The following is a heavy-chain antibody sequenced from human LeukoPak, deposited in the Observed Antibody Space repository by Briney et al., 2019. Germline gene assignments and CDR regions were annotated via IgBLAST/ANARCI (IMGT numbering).Heavy chain of an antibody. V-gene: IGHV4-30-4*01. CDR2: IYYSGST. J-gene: IGHJ3*02. CDR1: GGSISSGDYY. Sequence: PSQTLSLTCTVSGGSISSGDYYWSWIRQPPEKGLEWIGYIYYSGSTYYNPSLKSRVTISVDTSKNQFSLKLSSVTAADTAVYYCARAPGYSDAFDIWGQGTMVTVSS. CDR3: ARAPGYSDAFDI. D-gene: IGHD5-24*01.